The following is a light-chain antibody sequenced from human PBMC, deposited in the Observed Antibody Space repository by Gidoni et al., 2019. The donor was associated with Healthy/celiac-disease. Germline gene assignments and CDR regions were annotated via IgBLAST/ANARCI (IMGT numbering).Light chain of an antibody. V-gene: IGLV3-21*02. CDR3: QVWGSSSDHSWV. CDR2: DDS. CDR1: NIGSKS. Sequence: SYVLTQPPSVSVAPGQTARITCGGNNIGSKSVHWYQQKPGQAPVLVVYDDSDRPSGTPERFSGSNSGNTATLTISRVEAGDEADYYCQVWGSSSDHSWVFGGGTKLTVL. J-gene: IGLJ3*02.